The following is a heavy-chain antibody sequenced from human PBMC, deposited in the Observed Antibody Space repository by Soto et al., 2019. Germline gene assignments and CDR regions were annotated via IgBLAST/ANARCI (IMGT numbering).Heavy chain of an antibody. J-gene: IGHJ5*02. CDR2: ISGSGGST. D-gene: IGHD3-10*01. V-gene: IGHV3-23*01. CDR3: AKEGWGGYFPPFAP. Sequence: PGGSLRLSCAASGFTFSSYAMSWVRQAPGKGLEWVSTISGSGGSTYYADSVKGRFTISRDNSNNTLYLQMTSLRAEVTAVYYCAKEGWGGYFPPFAPGGHGPLAT. CDR1: GFTFSSYA.